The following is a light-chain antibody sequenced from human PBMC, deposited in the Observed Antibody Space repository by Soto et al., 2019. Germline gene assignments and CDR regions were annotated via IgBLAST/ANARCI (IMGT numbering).Light chain of an antibody. CDR3: QQRSNWPRFT. CDR2: DAS. Sequence: EIVLTQSPATLSLSPGERGTFSCRASQSVSSYLAWYQQKPGQAPRLLIYDASNRATGIPARFSGSGSGTDFTLTISSLAPEEFAVYYCQQRSNWPRFTFGPGTKVDIK. CDR1: QSVSSY. V-gene: IGKV3-11*01. J-gene: IGKJ3*01.